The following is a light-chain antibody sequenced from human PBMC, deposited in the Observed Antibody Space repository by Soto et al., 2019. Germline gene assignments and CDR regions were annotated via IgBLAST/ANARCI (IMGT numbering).Light chain of an antibody. CDR1: SSDVGGYNY. J-gene: IGLJ2*01. Sequence: QSALTQPASVSGSPGQSITISCTGTSSDVGGYNYVSWYQQHPGKAAKLMIYDVSNRPSGVSNRFSGSKSGNTASLTISGLQAEDEADYYCSSYTSSSTSHVVFGGGTKLTVL. CDR3: SSYTSSSTSHVV. CDR2: DVS. V-gene: IGLV2-14*01.